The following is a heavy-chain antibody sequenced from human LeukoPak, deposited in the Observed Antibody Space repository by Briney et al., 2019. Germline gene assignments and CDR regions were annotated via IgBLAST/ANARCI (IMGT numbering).Heavy chain of an antibody. CDR3: AKGLITMIVVVNAFDI. D-gene: IGHD3-22*01. V-gene: IGHV3-53*01. J-gene: IGHJ3*02. CDR2: IYSGGST. Sequence: GGSLRLSCAASGFTVSNNYMSWVRQAPGKGLEWVSVIYSGGSTYYADSVKGRFTISRDNSKNTLYLQMNSLRAEDTAVYYCAKGLITMIVVVNAFDIWGQGTMVTVSS. CDR1: GFTVSNNY.